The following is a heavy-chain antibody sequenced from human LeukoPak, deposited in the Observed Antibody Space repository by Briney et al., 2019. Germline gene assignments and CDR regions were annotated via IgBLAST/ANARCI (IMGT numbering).Heavy chain of an antibody. CDR1: GVTLSTYA. Sequence: GGSLRLSCAASGVTLSTYAMSWARQAPGKGLEWVSGISSSGSGDNTYYADSVKGRFTISRDNSKNTLYLQMNSLRAEDTAVYYCARELGGYYRRYYFDYWGQGTLVTVSS. CDR3: ARELGGYYRRYYFDY. CDR2: ISSSGSGDNT. D-gene: IGHD3-3*01. J-gene: IGHJ4*02. V-gene: IGHV3-23*01.